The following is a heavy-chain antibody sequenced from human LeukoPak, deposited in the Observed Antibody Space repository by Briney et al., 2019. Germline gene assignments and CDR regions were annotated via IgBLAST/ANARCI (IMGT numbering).Heavy chain of an antibody. Sequence: SVKVSCKASGYTFTSYGISWVRQAPGQGLEWMGRIIPIFGTANYAQKFQGRVTITTDESTSTAYMELSSLRSEDTAVYYCARVPVIAAGGEFDYWGQGTLVTVSS. D-gene: IGHD2/OR15-2a*01. CDR1: GYTFTSYG. CDR2: IIPIFGTA. J-gene: IGHJ4*02. CDR3: ARVPVIAAGGEFDY. V-gene: IGHV1-69*05.